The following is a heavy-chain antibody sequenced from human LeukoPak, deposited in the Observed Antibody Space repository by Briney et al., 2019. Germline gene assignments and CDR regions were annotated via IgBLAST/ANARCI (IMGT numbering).Heavy chain of an antibody. V-gene: IGHV3-23*01. CDR3: AKMKGWRLYDYCMDV. CDR1: GFAFSSFA. J-gene: IGHJ6*03. CDR2: LTGSGST. D-gene: IGHD2-15*01. Sequence: GGSLRLSCVASGFAFSSFAMSWVRQAPGKGLEWVSGLTGSGSTYHADSVRGRFTISRDNSKNTLSLQMNSLRAEDTAVYYCAKMKGWRLYDYCMDVWGKGTAVTVSS.